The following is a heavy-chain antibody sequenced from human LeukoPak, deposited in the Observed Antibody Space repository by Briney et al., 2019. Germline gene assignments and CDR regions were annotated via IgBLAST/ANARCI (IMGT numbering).Heavy chain of an antibody. Sequence: GGSLRLSCTASGFTFGDYAMSWVRQAPGKGLEWVGFIRSKTHGGTTEFAAPVKDRFSISRDDSKRIAYLQMNSLKTEDTAVYYCTRDGIPETNWSGYYIDYWGQGTLVTVSS. CDR3: TRDGIPETNWSGYYIDY. CDR1: GFTFGDYA. D-gene: IGHD3-3*01. CDR2: IRSKTHGGTT. J-gene: IGHJ4*02. V-gene: IGHV3-49*04.